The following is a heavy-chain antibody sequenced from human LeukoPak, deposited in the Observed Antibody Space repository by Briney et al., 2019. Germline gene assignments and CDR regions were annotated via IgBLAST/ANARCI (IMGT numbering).Heavy chain of an antibody. J-gene: IGHJ4*01. V-gene: IGHV4-59*01. CDR2: IYKSENT. CDR3: VIGEGWQPDY. CDR1: GASISSFF. D-gene: IGHD5-24*01. Sequence: SSETLSLTCAVSGASISSFFCNWVRQPPGKGLEWIGYIYKSENTNYNPSLKSRVTISGDTSKNEFSLKLTSVTAADTAEYYCVIGEGWQPDYWGQGTLVTVSS.